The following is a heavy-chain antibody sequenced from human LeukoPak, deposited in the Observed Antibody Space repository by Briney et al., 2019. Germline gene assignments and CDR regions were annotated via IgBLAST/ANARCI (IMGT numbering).Heavy chain of an antibody. CDR2: IHYSGST. Sequence: SETLSLTCTVSGGSISSYYWSWIRQPPGKGLEWIGYIHYSGSTNYNPSLKSRVTISVDTSKNQFSLKLSSVTAADTAVYYCARALRGHYYDSSGYYYYFDYWGQGTLVTVSS. D-gene: IGHD3-22*01. V-gene: IGHV4-59*01. CDR3: ARALRGHYYDSSGYYYYFDY. J-gene: IGHJ4*02. CDR1: GGSISSYY.